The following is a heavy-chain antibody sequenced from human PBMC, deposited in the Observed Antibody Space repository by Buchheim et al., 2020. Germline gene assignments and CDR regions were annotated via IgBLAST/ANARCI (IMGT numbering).Heavy chain of an antibody. CDR3: ARGHITIFGPRYYYYYGMDV. V-gene: IGHV4-34*01. CDR1: GGSFSGYY. CDR2: INHSGST. Sequence: QVQLQQWGAGLLKPSETPSLTCAVYGGSFSGYYWSWIRQPPGKGLEWIGEINHSGSTNYNPSLKSRVTISVDTSKNQFSLKLSSVTAADTAVYYCARGHITIFGPRYYYYYGMDVWGQGTT. J-gene: IGHJ6*02. D-gene: IGHD3-3*01.